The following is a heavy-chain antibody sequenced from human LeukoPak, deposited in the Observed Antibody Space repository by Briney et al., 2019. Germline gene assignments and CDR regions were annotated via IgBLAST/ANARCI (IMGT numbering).Heavy chain of an antibody. J-gene: IGHJ6*02. CDR3: ARDNWNYGSSMDV. CDR2: IYYSGST. Sequence: SETLSLTCAVSGGSVSGDNYFWSWIRQPPGKGLEWIGYIYYSGSTNYNPSLKSRVTISVDTSKNQFSLKLSSVTAADTAVYHCARDNWNYGSSMDVWGQGTTVTVSS. D-gene: IGHD1-7*01. CDR1: GGSVSGDNYF. V-gene: IGHV4-61*01.